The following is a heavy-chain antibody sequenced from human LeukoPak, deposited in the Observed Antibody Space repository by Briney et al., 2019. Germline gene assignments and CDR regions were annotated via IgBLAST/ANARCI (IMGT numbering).Heavy chain of an antibody. CDR2: VCYGSSP. D-gene: IGHD6-13*01. CDR1: GDSISSTNYC. CDR3: ARRGSSSQFDN. V-gene: IGHV4-39*01. J-gene: IGHJ4*02. Sequence: SETLSLTCTVSGDSISSTNYCWGWIRQPPGKGLEWIGIVCYGSSPYYNPSLKSRVTISSDTSSNRFSLKLTSVTAADTAVYYCARRGSSSQFDNWGQGTLVTVSS.